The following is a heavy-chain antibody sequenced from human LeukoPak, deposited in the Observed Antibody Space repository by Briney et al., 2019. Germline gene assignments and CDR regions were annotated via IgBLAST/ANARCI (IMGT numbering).Heavy chain of an antibody. CDR3: ARDLLGYDSSGYYQGFDY. J-gene: IGHJ4*02. V-gene: IGHV1-69*05. Sequence: SVKVSCKASGGTFSSYAISWVRQAPGQGLEWMGGIIPIFGTANYAQKFQGRVTITTDESTSTAYMELSSLKSEDTAVYYCARDLLGYDSSGYYQGFDYWGQGTLVTVSS. CDR1: GGTFSSYA. CDR2: IIPIFGTA. D-gene: IGHD3-22*01.